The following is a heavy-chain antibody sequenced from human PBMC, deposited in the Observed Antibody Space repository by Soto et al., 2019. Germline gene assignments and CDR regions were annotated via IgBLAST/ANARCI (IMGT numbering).Heavy chain of an antibody. V-gene: IGHV4-39*01. CDR2: IYYSGST. D-gene: IGHD4-4*01. CDR3: ARLRREISPHDYSNYGAYGMDV. J-gene: IGHJ6*02. CDR1: GGSISSSSYY. Sequence: QLQLQESGPGLVKPSETLSLTCTVSGGSISSSSYYWGWIRQPPGKGLEWIGSIYYSGSTYYNPSLKSRVTISVDTSKNQFSLKLSSVTAADTAVYYGARLRREISPHDYSNYGAYGMDVWGQGTTVTVSS.